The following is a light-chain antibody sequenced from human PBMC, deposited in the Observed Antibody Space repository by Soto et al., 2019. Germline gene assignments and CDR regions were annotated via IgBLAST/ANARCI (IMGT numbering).Light chain of an antibody. Sequence: DIQMTQSPSSLSASVGDRVTITCRASQSISNYLNWYQQKPGKAPKLLIYAASSLQSGVPSRFSGSGSGTDFTLTISSLQPEDFATYSCQQSYTTLFTFGPGTNVHI. V-gene: IGKV1-39*01. J-gene: IGKJ3*01. CDR3: QQSYTTLFT. CDR2: AAS. CDR1: QSISNY.